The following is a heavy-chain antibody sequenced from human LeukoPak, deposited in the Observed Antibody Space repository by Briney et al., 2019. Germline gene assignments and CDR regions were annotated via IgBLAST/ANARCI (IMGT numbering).Heavy chain of an antibody. D-gene: IGHD6-6*01. CDR1: GFTFSSYA. J-gene: IGHJ6*03. Sequence: GGSLRLSCAASGFTFSSYAMHWVRQAPGKGLEYVSAISSNGGSTYYANSVKGRFTISRDNSKNTLYLQMGSLRAEDMAVYYCATGRPYSSSSFFYYYYMDVWGKGTTVTVSS. V-gene: IGHV3-64*01. CDR3: ATGRPYSSSSFFYYYYMDV. CDR2: ISSNGGST.